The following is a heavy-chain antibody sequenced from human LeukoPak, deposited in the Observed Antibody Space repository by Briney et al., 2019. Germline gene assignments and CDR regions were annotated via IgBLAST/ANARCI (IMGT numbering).Heavy chain of an antibody. CDR2: IIPIFGTA. V-gene: IGHV1-69*13. J-gene: IGHJ4*02. CDR3: AREAMELENFDY. D-gene: IGHD1-1*01. Sequence: SVKVSCKASGGTFSSYAISWVRQVPGQGLEWMGGIIPIFGTANYAQKFQGRVTITADESTSTAYMELSSLRSEDTAVYYCAREAMELENFDYWGQGTLVTVSS. CDR1: GGTFSSYA.